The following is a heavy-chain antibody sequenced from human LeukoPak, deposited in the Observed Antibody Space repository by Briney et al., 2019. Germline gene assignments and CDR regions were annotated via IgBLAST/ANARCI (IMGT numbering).Heavy chain of an antibody. CDR1: GGSMSSHY. CDR2: KSYSGRT. D-gene: IGHD3-22*01. CDR3: ARLLDNDSSGDPDTFDV. J-gene: IGHJ3*01. Sequence: PSETLSLTCTVSGGSMSSHYWSWIRQSPGKGLEWIGYKSYSGRTYYKPSLRSRVTISVDTSKNHFSLSLTSVTAADTAVYYCARLLDNDSSGDPDTFDVRGQGTMVTVSS. V-gene: IGHV4-59*11.